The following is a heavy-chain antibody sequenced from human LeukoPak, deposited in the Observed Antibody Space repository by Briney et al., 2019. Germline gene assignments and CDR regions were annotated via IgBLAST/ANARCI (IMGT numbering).Heavy chain of an antibody. Sequence: GGSLRLSCAASGFTFSNYWMQWVRQAPGKGLEWVSVIYSGGSTYYADSVKGRFTISRDNSKNTLYLQMNSLRAEDTAVYYCAREDGFGDFDYWGQGTLVTVSS. D-gene: IGHD3-10*01. J-gene: IGHJ4*02. CDR2: IYSGGST. CDR3: AREDGFGDFDY. V-gene: IGHV3-53*01. CDR1: GFTFSNYW.